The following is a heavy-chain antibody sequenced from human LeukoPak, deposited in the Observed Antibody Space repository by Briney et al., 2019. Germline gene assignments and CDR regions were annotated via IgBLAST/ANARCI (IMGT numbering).Heavy chain of an antibody. CDR1: GYTFTSYY. Sequence: GASVKVSCKASGYTFTSYYMHWVRQAPGQGLEWMGIINPSGGSTSYAQKFQGRVTMTRDTSTSTVYMELSSLRSEDTAVYYCARMTYYYDSSGYYLTYWGQGTLVTVSS. CDR2: INPSGGST. J-gene: IGHJ4*02. D-gene: IGHD3-22*01. V-gene: IGHV1-46*01. CDR3: ARMTYYYDSSGYYLTY.